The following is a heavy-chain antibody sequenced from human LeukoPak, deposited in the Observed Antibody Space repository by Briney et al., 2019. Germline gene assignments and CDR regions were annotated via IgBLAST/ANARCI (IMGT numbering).Heavy chain of an antibody. CDR2: ISSKAYGGTT. CDR3: PRCSSYYFDY. J-gene: IGHJ4*02. D-gene: IGHD6-6*01. CDR1: GFTFSYYA. V-gene: IGHV3-49*01. Sequence: PERSLRLSCAASGFTFSYYAMSGVRQAPGKGLEWVGFISSKAYGGTTEYSAAVKGIFTISRSSSKCIAYLQMNSLKTEDTAVSNCPRCSSYYFDYWGQGTLVTVSS.